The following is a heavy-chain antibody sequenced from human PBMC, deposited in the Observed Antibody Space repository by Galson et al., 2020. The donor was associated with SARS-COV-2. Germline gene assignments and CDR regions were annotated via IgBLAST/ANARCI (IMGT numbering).Heavy chain of an antibody. V-gene: IGHV3-74*01. CDR3: AAALPI. Sequence: GESLKISCAASGFAFSNYWMHWVRQTPGKGLVWVSRIKSDGSIKSHADPLKGRYPITRDNGKNTLYQQMNSLRSEHTALYYCAAALPIWGQGTMVT. CDR1: GFAFSNYW. J-gene: IGHJ4*02. D-gene: IGHD6-13*01. CDR2: IKSDGSIK.